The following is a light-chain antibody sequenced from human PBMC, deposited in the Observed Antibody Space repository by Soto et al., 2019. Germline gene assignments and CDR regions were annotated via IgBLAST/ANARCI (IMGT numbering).Light chain of an antibody. CDR3: QQYRTYS. J-gene: IGKJ1*01. V-gene: IGKV1-5*01. CDR2: HAS. Sequence: IQLTQSPSTLPASVGDRVTLTCRASESISNWLAWYQHKPGTAPKLLIYHASILETAVPSRFSANGSGTEFTLTISSLQPSDFVTYYCQQYRTYSFGQGSRVDIK. CDR1: ESISNW.